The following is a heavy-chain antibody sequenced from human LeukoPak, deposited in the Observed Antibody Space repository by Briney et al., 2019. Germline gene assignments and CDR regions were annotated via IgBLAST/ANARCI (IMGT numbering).Heavy chain of an antibody. V-gene: IGHV4-59*08. CDR3: ARTYYYDSSGPFDY. CDR1: GGSISSYY. Sequence: PSGTLSLTCTVSGGSISSYYWTWIRQPPGKGLEWIGYIFYSGGSNYNPSLKSRVTISVDTSKNHFSLKLSSVTAADTAVYYCARTYYYDSSGPFDYWGQGTLVTVSS. D-gene: IGHD3-22*01. CDR2: IFYSGGS. J-gene: IGHJ4*02.